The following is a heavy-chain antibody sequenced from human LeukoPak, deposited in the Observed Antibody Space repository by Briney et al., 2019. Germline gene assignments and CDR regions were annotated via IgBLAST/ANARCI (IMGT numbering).Heavy chain of an antibody. CDR2: ISAYNGNT. V-gene: IGHV1-18*01. Sequence: ASVTVSCTASGYTFTSYGISWVRQAPGQGLEWMGWISAYNGNTNYAQKLQGRVTMTTDTSTSTAYMELRSLRSDDTAVYYCARDRHENWFDPWGQGTLVTVSS. CDR3: ARDRHENWFDP. J-gene: IGHJ5*02. CDR1: GYTFTSYG.